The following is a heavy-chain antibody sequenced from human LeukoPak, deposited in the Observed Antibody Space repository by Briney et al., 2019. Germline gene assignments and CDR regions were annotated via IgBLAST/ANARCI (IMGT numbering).Heavy chain of an antibody. CDR2: IYYSGST. CDR1: GGSISSYY. CDR3: ARDRAGFDP. Sequence: SETLSLTCTVSGGSISSYYWSWIRQPPGKGLEWIGYIYYSGSTNYNPSLKSRVTISVDTSKSQFSLKLSSATAADTAVYYCARDRAGFDPWGQGTLVTASS. V-gene: IGHV4-59*01. J-gene: IGHJ5*02.